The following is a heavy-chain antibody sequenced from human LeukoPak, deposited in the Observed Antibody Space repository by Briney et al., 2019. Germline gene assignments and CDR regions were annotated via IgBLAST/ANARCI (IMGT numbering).Heavy chain of an antibody. CDR1: GFTLRSYW. CDR2: ISSDGGTT. D-gene: IGHD3-22*01. Sequence: GGSLRLSCAASGFTLRSYWMHWVRQAPGKGLLWVARISSDGGTTNYADSVKGRFTISRDNAKNTLSLQMSSLRADDTAIYYCARGAYYDTSGYRRRTAFDIWGQGTMVTVSS. J-gene: IGHJ3*02. V-gene: IGHV3-74*01. CDR3: ARGAYYDTSGYRRRTAFDI.